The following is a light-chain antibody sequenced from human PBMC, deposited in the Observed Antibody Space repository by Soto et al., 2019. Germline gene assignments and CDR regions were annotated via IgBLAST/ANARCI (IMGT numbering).Light chain of an antibody. J-gene: IGKJ1*01. CDR3: QQYNSYS. CDR2: HAS. CDR1: QSISNW. V-gene: IGKV1-5*01. Sequence: DIQMTQSASSLSASVRDRFTFTCRASQSISNWLAWYQQKPGTAPKVLIYHASNLQSGVPSRFSGSGSGTEFTLTISSLQPDDFATYYCQQYNSYSFGQGTKVDI.